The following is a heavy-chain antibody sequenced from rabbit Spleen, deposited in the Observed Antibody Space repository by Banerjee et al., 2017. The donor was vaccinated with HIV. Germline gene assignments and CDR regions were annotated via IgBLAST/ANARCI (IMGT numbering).Heavy chain of an antibody. CDR2: INAATGKP. V-gene: IGHV1S40*01. CDR3: ARDLAGAIGWNFYL. D-gene: IGHD4-1*01. CDR1: GFSFSSYY. Sequence: QSLEESGGGLVQPEGSLTLTCIASGFSFSSYYMCWVRQAPGKGLEWIACINAATGKPVYATWAKGRFTISRTSSTTVTLQMTSLTAADTATYFCARDLAGAIGWNFYLWGPGTLVTFS. J-gene: IGHJ4*01.